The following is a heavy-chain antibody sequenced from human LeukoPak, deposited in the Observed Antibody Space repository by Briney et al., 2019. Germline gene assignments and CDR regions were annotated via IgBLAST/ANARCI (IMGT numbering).Heavy chain of an antibody. CDR1: GFTFSSYW. J-gene: IGHJ4*02. Sequence: GGSLRLSCAASGFTFSSYWMHWVRQAPGKGLVWVSRINSDGSNTSYADSVKGRFTISRDNAKNTLYLRMNSLRAEDTAVYYCARDYGDYHFDYWGQGTLVTVSS. D-gene: IGHD4-17*01. CDR3: ARDYGDYHFDY. V-gene: IGHV3-74*01. CDR2: INSDGSNT.